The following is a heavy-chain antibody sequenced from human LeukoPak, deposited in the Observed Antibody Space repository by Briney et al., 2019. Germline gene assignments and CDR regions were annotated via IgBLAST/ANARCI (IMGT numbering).Heavy chain of an antibody. V-gene: IGHV4-34*01. CDR3: ARGPRKGYYYYMDV. CDR1: GGSFSGYY. CDR2: INHSGST. Sequence: KPSETLSLTCAVYGGSFSGYYWSWIRQPPGKGLEWIGEINHSGSTNCNPSLKSRVTISVDTSKNQFSLKLSSVTAADTAVYYCARGPRKGYYYYMDVWGKGTTVTVSS. J-gene: IGHJ6*03.